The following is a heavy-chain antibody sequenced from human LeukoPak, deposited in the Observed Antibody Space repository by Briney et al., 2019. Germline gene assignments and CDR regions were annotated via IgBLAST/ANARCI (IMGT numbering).Heavy chain of an antibody. CDR3: AKSVVLVRGVIPDKGQSGFDY. V-gene: IGHV3-30*18. CDR1: GFTFSSSG. Sequence: GGSLRLSCAASGFTFSSSGMHWVRQAPGKGLEWVALISYDGSTKYYADSVKGRFTISRDNSNNTLNLQMNSLRAEDTAVYYCAKSVVLVRGVIPDKGQSGFDYWGQGTLVTVSS. CDR2: ISYDGSTK. D-gene: IGHD3-10*01. J-gene: IGHJ4*02.